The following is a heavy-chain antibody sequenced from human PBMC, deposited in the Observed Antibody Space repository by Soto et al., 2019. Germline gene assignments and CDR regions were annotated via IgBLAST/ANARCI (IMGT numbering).Heavy chain of an antibody. Sequence: ASVKVSCKASGYTFTSYDINWVRQATGQGLEWTGWMNPNSGNTGYAQKFQGRVTMTRNTSISTAYMELSSLTSDDTAVYYCARSTNDYGDRHWGQGTLVTVSS. CDR1: GYTFTSYD. D-gene: IGHD4-17*01. J-gene: IGHJ4*02. CDR2: MNPNSGNT. CDR3: ARSTNDYGDRH. V-gene: IGHV1-8*01.